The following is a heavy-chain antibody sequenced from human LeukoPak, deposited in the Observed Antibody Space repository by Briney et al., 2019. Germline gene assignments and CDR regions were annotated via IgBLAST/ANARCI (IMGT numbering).Heavy chain of an antibody. D-gene: IGHD5-24*01. J-gene: IGHJ4*02. V-gene: IGHV4-34*01. CDR3: ARGRDPF. CDR2: INHRGDT. Sequence: SETLSLTCAVYVGSFSGYYWNCIRQPPGKGLEWTGQINHRGDTDYSPSLKSRVTISVDTSQSQFSLKLTSMAAADTAVYYCARGRDPFWGQGTLVTVSS. CDR1: VGSFSGYY.